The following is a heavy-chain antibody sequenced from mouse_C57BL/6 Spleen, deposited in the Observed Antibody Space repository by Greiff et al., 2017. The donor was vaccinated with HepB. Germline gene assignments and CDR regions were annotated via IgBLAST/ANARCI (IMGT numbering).Heavy chain of an antibody. V-gene: IGHV1-4*01. Sequence: VHLVESGAELARPGASVKMSCKASGYTFTSYTMHWVKQRPGQGLEWIGYINPSSGYTKYNQKFKDKATLTADKSSSTAYMQLSSLTSEDSAVYYCARSGNYDYDEEAMDYWGQGTSVTVSS. CDR3: ARSGNYDYDEEAMDY. J-gene: IGHJ4*01. CDR2: INPSSGYT. CDR1: GYTFTSYT. D-gene: IGHD2-4*01.